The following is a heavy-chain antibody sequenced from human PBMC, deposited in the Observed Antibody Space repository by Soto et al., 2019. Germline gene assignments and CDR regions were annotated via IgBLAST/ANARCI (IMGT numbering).Heavy chain of an antibody. CDR1: GGSMNKYY. CDR3: TKSGGGYVNSGYYGGDYDS. Sequence: SETLSLTCTVSGGSMNKYYWSWIRQAPGKGLQYIGYISYMVTTNYNRSLKRRVSISVDTSKHQFSLKLTSVTAADTALYYCTKSGGGYVNSGYYGGDYDSWDRGTLVNVSS. CDR2: ISYMVTT. J-gene: IGHJ4*02. V-gene: IGHV4-59*01. D-gene: IGHD3-22*01.